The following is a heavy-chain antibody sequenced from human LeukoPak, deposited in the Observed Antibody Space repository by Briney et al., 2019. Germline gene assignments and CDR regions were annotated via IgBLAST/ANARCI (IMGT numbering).Heavy chain of an antibody. V-gene: IGHV3-23*01. Sequence: GGSLRLSCSASGFNFNYFAMSWIRQAPGKRLEWVSTIGDSGSGGSYADSVRGRFTISREQSKNIVYLQMHSLRVDDSAVYYCSRIKYGGNSGYHFDYWGQGTLVTVSS. CDR2: IGDSGSGG. CDR3: SRIKYGGNSGYHFDY. J-gene: IGHJ4*02. CDR1: GFNFNYFA. D-gene: IGHD4-23*01.